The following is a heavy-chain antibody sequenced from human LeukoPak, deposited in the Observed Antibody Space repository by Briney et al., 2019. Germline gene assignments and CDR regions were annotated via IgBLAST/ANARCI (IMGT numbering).Heavy chain of an antibody. Sequence: ASVKVSCKASGYTFTSYGISWVRQAPGQGLEWMGWISAYNGNTNYAQKLQGRVTMTRDTSISTAYMELSRLRSDDTAVYYCARVRCCGGDWGDWGQGTLVTVSS. CDR1: GYTFTSYG. J-gene: IGHJ4*02. CDR3: ARVRCCGGDWGD. D-gene: IGHD2-21*01. V-gene: IGHV1-18*01. CDR2: ISAYNGNT.